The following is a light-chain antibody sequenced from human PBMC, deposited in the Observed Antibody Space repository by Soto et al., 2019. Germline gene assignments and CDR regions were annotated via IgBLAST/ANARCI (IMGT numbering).Light chain of an antibody. CDR2: GAS. J-gene: IGKJ5*01. CDR3: RQYDNSPIT. Sequence: EIVLTQSPDTLSLSPGERATLSCRASQSVSSGYLAWYQQKPGQAPRLLIYGASSRATGIPDRFSGSGSGTDFTLTISRLEPEDFAVYYCRQYDNSPITFGQGTRLEIK. CDR1: QSVSSGY. V-gene: IGKV3-20*01.